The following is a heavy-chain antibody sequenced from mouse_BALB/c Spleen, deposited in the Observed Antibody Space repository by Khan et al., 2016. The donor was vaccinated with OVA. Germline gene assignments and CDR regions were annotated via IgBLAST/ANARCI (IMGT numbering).Heavy chain of an antibody. Sequence: EVELVESGGGLVKPGGSLKLSCIASGFTFSTFAMSWVRQTPEKRLEWVATINSDGDYTYYPDSVKGRFTISRDSAKNTLSLQMSRLRSDDTAMYYFARHNYGPFAYWGQGTLVTVSA. CDR3: ARHNYGPFAY. J-gene: IGHJ3*01. D-gene: IGHD1-1*01. CDR2: INSDGDYT. CDR1: GFTFSTFA. V-gene: IGHV5-9-3*01.